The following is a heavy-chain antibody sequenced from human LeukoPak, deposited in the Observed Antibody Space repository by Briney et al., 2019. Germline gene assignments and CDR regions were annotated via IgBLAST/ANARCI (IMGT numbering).Heavy chain of an antibody. CDR1: GGTFSSYA. D-gene: IGHD2-2*01. CDR3: ARNRDIVVVPAATAYYYYYMDV. J-gene: IGHJ6*03. CDR2: IIPIFGTA. V-gene: IGHV1-69*05. Sequence: SVKVSCKASGGTFSSYAISWVRQAPGQGLEWMGGIIPIFGTANYAQKFQGRVTITTDESTSTAYMELSSLRSEDTAVYYCARNRDIVVVPAATAYYYYYMDVWGKGTTVTVSS.